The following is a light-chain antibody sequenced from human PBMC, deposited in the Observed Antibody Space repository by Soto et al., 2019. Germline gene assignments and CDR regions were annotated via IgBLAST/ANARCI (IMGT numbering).Light chain of an antibody. V-gene: IGKV3D-15*01. CDR1: QAVSSN. CDR3: LQYNNWAIT. Sequence: TQSPGTLSSSTGERATLSCRASQAVSSNYLAWYQQKPGQAPRLLIYDASNRATGIPARFSGSGSGTEFTLTISSLQSEDFAVYYCLQYNNWAITFGQGTRLEVK. J-gene: IGKJ5*01. CDR2: DAS.